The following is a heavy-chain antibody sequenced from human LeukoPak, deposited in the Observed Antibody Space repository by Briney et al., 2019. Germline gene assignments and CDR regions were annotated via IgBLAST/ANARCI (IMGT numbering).Heavy chain of an antibody. V-gene: IGHV3-30*04. J-gene: IGHJ4*02. Sequence: GRPLRLSCAASGFTFSSYAMHWVRQAPGKGLEWVAVISYDGSNKYYADSVKGRFTISRDNSKNTLYLQMNSLRAEDTAVYYCARSSHYWGQGTLVTVSS. D-gene: IGHD6-6*01. CDR3: ARSSHY. CDR1: GFTFSSYA. CDR2: ISYDGSNK.